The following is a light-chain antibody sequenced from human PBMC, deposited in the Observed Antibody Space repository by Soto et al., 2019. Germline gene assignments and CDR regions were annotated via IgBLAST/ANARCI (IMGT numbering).Light chain of an antibody. V-gene: IGKV3-15*01. CDR1: QSVSSD. CDR2: GAS. J-gene: IGKJ1*01. Sequence: EIVMTQSPATLSVSPVERATLSCRASQSVSSDLAWYHQKPGQAPRLLIYGASTRATGIPARFSGSGSGTEFTLTINSLQSEDFAVYYCQQYKNWPRTFGQGTKVDIK. CDR3: QQYKNWPRT.